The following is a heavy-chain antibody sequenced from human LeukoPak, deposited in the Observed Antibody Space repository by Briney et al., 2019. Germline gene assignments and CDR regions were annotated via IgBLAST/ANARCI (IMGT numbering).Heavy chain of an antibody. Sequence: GGSLRLSCAASGFTFSSYGMHWVRQAPGKGLEWVAVIWYDGSNKYYADSVKGRFTISRDNSKNTLYVQMNSLRAEDTAVYYCAKDLALYSSGWSFDYWGEGTLVTVSS. D-gene: IGHD6-13*01. V-gene: IGHV3-33*06. CDR3: AKDLALYSSGWSFDY. J-gene: IGHJ4*02. CDR1: GFTFSSYG. CDR2: IWYDGSNK.